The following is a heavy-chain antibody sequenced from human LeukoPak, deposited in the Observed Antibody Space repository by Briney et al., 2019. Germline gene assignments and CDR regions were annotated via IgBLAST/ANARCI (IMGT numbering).Heavy chain of an antibody. CDR2: IIPIFGTA. Sequence: RASVKVSCKASGGTFSSYAISWVRQAPGQGLEWMGGIIPIFGTANYAQKFQGRVTITADESTSTAYMELSSLRSEDTAVYYCARDDRVEAFDIWGQGTMATVSS. CDR1: GGTFSSYA. J-gene: IGHJ3*02. CDR3: ARDDRVEAFDI. V-gene: IGHV1-69*13.